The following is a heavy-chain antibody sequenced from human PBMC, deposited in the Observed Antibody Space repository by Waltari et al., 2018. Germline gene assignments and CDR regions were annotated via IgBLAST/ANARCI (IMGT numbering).Heavy chain of an antibody. CDR3: AKDQAEWLVLDGYFDS. J-gene: IGHJ4*02. CDR2: MSGTGDYT. CDR1: GFKFSNYA. V-gene: IGHV3-23*01. D-gene: IGHD6-19*01. Sequence: EVQLLDSGGDLEQPGWSMRISCVGSGFKFSNYAMTWVRQAPGKGLEWVSTMSGTGDYTYYADSVKGRFTISRDNSKNTVFLHMNNLRVEDTAIYFCAKDQAEWLVLDGYFDSWGQGTPVTVSS.